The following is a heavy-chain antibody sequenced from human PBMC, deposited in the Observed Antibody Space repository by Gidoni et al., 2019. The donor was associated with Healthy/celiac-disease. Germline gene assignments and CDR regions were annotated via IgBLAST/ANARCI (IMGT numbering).Heavy chain of an antibody. CDR1: GFTCRRYW. D-gene: IGHD6-19*01. CDR2: IKQDGSEK. CDR3: ARAPPYSSGWYGENYFDY. V-gene: IGHV3-7*01. J-gene: IGHJ4*02. Sequence: EVQMVESGGGLVQPGGSVSISCAGSGFTCRRYWMSWVRPAPGKGLEWVANIKQDGSEKYYVDSVKGRFTISRDNAKNSLYLQMNSLRAEDTAVYYCARAPPYSSGWYGENYFDYLGQGTLVTVSS.